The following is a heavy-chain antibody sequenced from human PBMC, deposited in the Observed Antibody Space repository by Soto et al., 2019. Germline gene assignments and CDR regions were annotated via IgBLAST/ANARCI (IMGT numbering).Heavy chain of an antibody. D-gene: IGHD2-15*01. Sequence: QVQLQESGPGLVKPSETLSLTCTVSGGSVSSGSYYWSWIRQPPGKGLEWIGYIYYSGSTNYNPSLKSRVTISVDTSKHQFSLKLSSVTAADTAVYYCARAKLGYCSGASCSDAFDIWGQGTMVTVSS. CDR1: GGSVSSGSYY. V-gene: IGHV4-61*01. J-gene: IGHJ3*02. CDR2: IYYSGST. CDR3: ARAKLGYCSGASCSDAFDI.